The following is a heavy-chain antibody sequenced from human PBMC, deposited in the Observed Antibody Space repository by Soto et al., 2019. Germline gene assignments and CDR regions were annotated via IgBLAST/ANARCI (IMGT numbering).Heavy chain of an antibody. V-gene: IGHV4-34*01. D-gene: IGHD3-9*01. CDR2: INHSGST. CDR1: GESISGYY. CDR3: ARGRAYFDWLFPFDY. J-gene: IGHJ4*02. Sequence: SETLSLTCAVYGESISGYYWRCIRQPPGKGLEWIGEINHSGSTNYNPSLKSRVTISVDTSKNQFSLKLSSVTAADTAVYYCARGRAYFDWLFPFDYWGQGTLVTVSS.